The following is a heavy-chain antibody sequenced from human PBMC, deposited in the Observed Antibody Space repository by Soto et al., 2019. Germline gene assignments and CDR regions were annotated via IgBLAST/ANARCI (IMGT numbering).Heavy chain of an antibody. CDR2: IYYSGNT. D-gene: IGHD3-22*01. Sequence: SETLSLTCTVSGDSISTADYYWNWIRQPPGKGLEWIGYIYYSGNTYYIPSLKSRVTISVDTSKDQISLKLNSVTAADTAVYYCARDNGQRDYYDSSLDAFDIWGQGTMVTVSS. J-gene: IGHJ3*02. CDR3: ARDNGQRDYYDSSLDAFDI. CDR1: GDSISTADYY. V-gene: IGHV4-30-4*01.